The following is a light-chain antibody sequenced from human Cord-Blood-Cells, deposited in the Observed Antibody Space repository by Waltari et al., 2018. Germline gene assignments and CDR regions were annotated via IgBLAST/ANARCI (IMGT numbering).Light chain of an antibody. Sequence: QSALTQPASVSGSPGQSITISCTGTSSDVGSYNLVSWYQQDPGKAPKLMIYEGRKRRSGVSNRFSGSKSGNTASLTIAGLQAEDEADYYCCSYAGSYVVFGGGTKLTVL. CDR2: EGR. CDR1: SSDVGSYNL. V-gene: IGLV2-23*01. J-gene: IGLJ2*01. CDR3: CSYAGSYVV.